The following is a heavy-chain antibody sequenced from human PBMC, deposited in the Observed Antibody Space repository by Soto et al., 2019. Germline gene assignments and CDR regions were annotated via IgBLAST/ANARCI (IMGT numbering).Heavy chain of an antibody. CDR2: IYPGDSDT. Sequence: GESLKISCKGSGYSFTSYWIGWVRQMPGKGLEWMGIIYPGDSDTRYSPSFQGQVTISADKSISTAYLQWSSLKAADTAVYYCARLNWNYGVGYYPFDYWGQGTLVTVSS. D-gene: IGHD1-7*01. CDR3: ARLNWNYGVGYYPFDY. V-gene: IGHV5-51*01. CDR1: GYSFTSYW. J-gene: IGHJ4*02.